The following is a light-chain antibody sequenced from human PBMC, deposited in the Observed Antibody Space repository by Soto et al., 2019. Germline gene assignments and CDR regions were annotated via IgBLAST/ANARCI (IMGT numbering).Light chain of an antibody. CDR1: SSDVGGYNY. CDR2: DVS. CDR3: SSYTSSSTLDRV. V-gene: IGLV2-14*03. Sequence: QSVLTQPASVSGSPGQSITISCTGTSSDVGGYNYVSWYQQHPGKAPKLMIYDVSNRPSGVSNRFSGSKSGNTASLTISGLQAEDEADYYCSSYTSSSTLDRVFGTGTKRTVL. J-gene: IGLJ1*01.